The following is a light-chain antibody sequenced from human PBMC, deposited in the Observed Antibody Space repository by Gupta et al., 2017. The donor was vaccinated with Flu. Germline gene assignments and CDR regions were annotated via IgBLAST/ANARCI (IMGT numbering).Light chain of an antibody. Sequence: PTPPSVSPGERVALSCRAGQSGSSSLACYQQKPGQTPRLPIYGAFTSVTGIPGRFSGSRSAAEFTLTISSMQSEDSAIYYCQQSNNWPYTFGQGTRLEIK. CDR2: GAF. CDR1: QSGSSS. CDR3: QQSNNWPYT. J-gene: IGKJ2*01. V-gene: IGKV3-15*01.